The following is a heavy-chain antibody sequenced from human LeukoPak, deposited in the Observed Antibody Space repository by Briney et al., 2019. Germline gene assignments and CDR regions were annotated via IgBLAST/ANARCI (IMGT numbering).Heavy chain of an antibody. D-gene: IGHD6-13*01. V-gene: IGHV1-2*06. J-gene: IGHJ4*02. CDR1: RYSSIRYY. Sequence: ASEKVSCKASRYSSIRYYLHSVRQAPGQGLEWMGRIKPHSGATDYAQKFQDRVTMTRDTSTGTAYIEVSWLRSGDTAVYYCARESASRSWPDHWGQGTLVTVSS. CDR3: ARESASRSWPDH. CDR2: IKPHSGAT.